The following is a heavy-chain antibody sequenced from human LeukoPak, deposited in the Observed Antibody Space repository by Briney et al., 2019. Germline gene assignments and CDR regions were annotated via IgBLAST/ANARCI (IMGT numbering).Heavy chain of an antibody. CDR3: AREGCSGGSCYYNYYYMDV. Sequence: WGYLRRYGAAAGFTFSNFYWSWIRPAPGLGREWVSYLSSGGSTIYYEDSVKGRFTISRDNAKNSLYLQMNSLRDEDTAVYYCAREGCSGGSCYYNYYYMDVWGKGTTVTVSS. CDR2: LSSGGSTI. J-gene: IGHJ6*03. CDR1: GFTFSNFY. D-gene: IGHD2-15*01. V-gene: IGHV3-11*04.